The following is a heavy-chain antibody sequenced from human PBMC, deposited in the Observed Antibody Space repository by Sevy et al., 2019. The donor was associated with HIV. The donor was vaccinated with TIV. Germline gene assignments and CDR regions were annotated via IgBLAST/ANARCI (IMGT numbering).Heavy chain of an antibody. D-gene: IGHD3-3*01. CDR1: GFTVSSSY. CDR2: IYSGGST. J-gene: IGHJ5*02. Sequence: GGSLRLSCAASGFTVSSSYMTWVRQPPGEGLEWVSVIYSGGSTYYADSVKGRFTISRDNSKNTLYLQMNNLRADDTAVYYCARGRGVFGAVAINWFDPWGQGALVTVSS. CDR3: ARGRGVFGAVAINWFDP. V-gene: IGHV3-53*01.